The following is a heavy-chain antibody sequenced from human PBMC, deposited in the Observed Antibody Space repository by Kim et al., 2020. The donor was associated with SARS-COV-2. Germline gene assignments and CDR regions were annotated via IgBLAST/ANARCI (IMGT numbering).Heavy chain of an antibody. V-gene: IGHV4-38-2*02. J-gene: IGHJ5*02. Sequence: SETLSLTCTVSGYSISSGYYWGWIRQPPGKGLEWIGSIYHSGSTYYNPSLKSRVTISVDTSKNQFSLKLSSVTAADSAVYYCARDIAAAGKGDWFDPWG. CDR3: ARDIAAAGKGDWFDP. D-gene: IGHD6-13*01. CDR1: GYSISSGYY. CDR2: IYHSGST.